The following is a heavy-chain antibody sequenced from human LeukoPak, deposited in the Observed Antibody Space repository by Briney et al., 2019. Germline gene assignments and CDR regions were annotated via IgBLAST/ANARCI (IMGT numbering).Heavy chain of an antibody. V-gene: IGHV3-23*01. Sequence: GGSLRLSCAASGFTFDDYAMHWVRQAPGKGLEWVSGISGSGGSTYYADSVKGRFTISRDNSKNTLYLQMNSLRAEDTAVYYCARPRSVVPAAIHYFDYRGQGTLVTVSS. D-gene: IGHD2-2*02. CDR2: ISGSGGST. CDR1: GFTFDDYA. CDR3: ARPRSVVPAAIHYFDY. J-gene: IGHJ4*02.